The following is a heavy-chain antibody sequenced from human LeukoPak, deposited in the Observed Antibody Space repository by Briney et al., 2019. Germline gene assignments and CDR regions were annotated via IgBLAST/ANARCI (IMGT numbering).Heavy chain of an antibody. CDR3: ARSDYGDYVNY. CDR1: GGSISSYY. D-gene: IGHD4-17*01. J-gene: IGHJ4*02. V-gene: IGHV4-59*08. CDR2: IYYSGST. Sequence: SETLSLTRTVSGGSISSYYWSWIRQPPGKGLEWIGYIYYSGSTNYNPSLKSRVTISVDTSKNQFSLKLSSVTAADTAVYYCARSDYGDYVNYWGQGTLVTVSS.